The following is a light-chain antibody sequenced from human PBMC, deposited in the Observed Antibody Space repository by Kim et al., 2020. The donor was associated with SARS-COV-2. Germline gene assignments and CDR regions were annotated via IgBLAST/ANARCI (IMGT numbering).Light chain of an antibody. J-gene: IGKJ5*01. CDR3: QQRFNWPIT. CDR1: QSVDIY. Sequence: LSPGERATRSCRASQSVDIYLAWYQQKPGQAPSLVMYDASNRATGIPARFSGSGSGTDFTLTISSLEPEDFAVYYCQQRFNWPITFGQGTRLEIK. V-gene: IGKV3-11*01. CDR2: DAS.